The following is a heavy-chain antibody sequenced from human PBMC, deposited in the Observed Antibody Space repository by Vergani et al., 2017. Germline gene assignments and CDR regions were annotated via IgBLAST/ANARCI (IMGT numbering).Heavy chain of an antibody. V-gene: IGHV1-2*02. J-gene: IGHJ3*02. D-gene: IGHD6-19*01. CDR2: INPNSGGT. Sequence: QVQLVQSGAEVKKPGASVKVSCKASGYTFTGYYMHWVRQAPGQGLEWMGWINPNSGGTNYAQKFQGRVTMTRGTSISTAYMELSRLRSDDTAVYYCARVEGAVAGTQLLVALHDAFDIWGQGTMVTVSS. CDR1: GYTFTGYY. CDR3: ARVEGAVAGTQLLVALHDAFDI.